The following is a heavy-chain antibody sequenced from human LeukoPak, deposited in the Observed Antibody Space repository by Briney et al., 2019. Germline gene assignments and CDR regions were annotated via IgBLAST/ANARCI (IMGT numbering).Heavy chain of an antibody. CDR3: ARRSAAGRGNWFDP. CDR1: GGSIRNYY. J-gene: IGHJ5*02. CDR2: INHSGST. Sequence: SETLSLTCTVSGGSIRNYYWSWIRQPPGKGLEWIGEINHSGSTNYNPSLKSRVTISVDTSKNQFSLKLSSVTAADTAVYYCARRSAAGRGNWFDPWGQGTLVTVSS. V-gene: IGHV4-34*01. D-gene: IGHD6-13*01.